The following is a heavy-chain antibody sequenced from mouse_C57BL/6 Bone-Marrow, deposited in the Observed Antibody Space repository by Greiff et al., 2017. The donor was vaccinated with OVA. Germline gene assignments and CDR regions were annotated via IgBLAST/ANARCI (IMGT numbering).Heavy chain of an antibody. J-gene: IGHJ1*03. Sequence: VHLVESGAELMKPGASVKLSCKATGYTFTGYWIEWVKQRPGHGLEWIGEILPGSGSTNYNEKFKGKATFTADTSSNTAYMQLSSLTTEDSAIYYGARWHGNVPHWYFDVWGTGTTVTVSS. CDR2: ILPGSGST. D-gene: IGHD2-1*01. CDR1: GYTFTGYW. CDR3: ARWHGNVPHWYFDV. V-gene: IGHV1-9*01.